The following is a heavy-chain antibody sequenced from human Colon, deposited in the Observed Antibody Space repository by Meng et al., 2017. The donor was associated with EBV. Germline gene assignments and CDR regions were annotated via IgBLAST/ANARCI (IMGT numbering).Heavy chain of an antibody. D-gene: IGHD1-1*01. CDR3: MRDLLVLEKNEV. V-gene: IGHV4-4*02. CDR1: GGSISSSNW. Sequence: QVLLPGSGPGLVKPSETLSLTCAVSGGSISSSNWWGWVCQSPEKGLEWIGEIFHSGLTNYNPSLQSRVTISVDKSKNQFSLEVTSVTAADTAIYYCMRDLLVLEKNEVWGRGTLVTVSS. CDR2: IFHSGLT. J-gene: IGHJ2*01.